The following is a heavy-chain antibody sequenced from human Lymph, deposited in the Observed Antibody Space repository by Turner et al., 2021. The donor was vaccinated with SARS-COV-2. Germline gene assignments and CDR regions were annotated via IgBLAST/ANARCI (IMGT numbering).Heavy chain of an antibody. J-gene: IGHJ4*01. Sequence: EVQLVESGGGLIKPGGTLRLSCADSRFTFSSYSMDWVRQAPGKGLEWISSISSSSSYIYYADSVKGRFTISRDDAKHSLYMQMNSLRAEDTAVYYCARDIPTTADYFDYWGHGTLVTVSS. CDR2: ISSSSSYI. D-gene: IGHD4-17*01. CDR3: ARDIPTTADYFDY. CDR1: RFTFSSYS. V-gene: IGHV3-21*01.